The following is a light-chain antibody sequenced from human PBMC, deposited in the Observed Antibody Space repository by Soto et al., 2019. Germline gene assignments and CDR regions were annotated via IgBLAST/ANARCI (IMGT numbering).Light chain of an antibody. CDR1: HSVNSH. J-gene: IGKJ5*01. Sequence: MMMTQSPATLSVSPGERVTLYGRTSHSVNSHVAWYQQKPGQAPRLLLYGASTRATGIPVRFSGSGFGTEFTLTISSLQSEDFAVYYCQQYKNWPLFGQGTRLEI. CDR2: GAS. V-gene: IGKV3-15*01. CDR3: QQYKNWPL.